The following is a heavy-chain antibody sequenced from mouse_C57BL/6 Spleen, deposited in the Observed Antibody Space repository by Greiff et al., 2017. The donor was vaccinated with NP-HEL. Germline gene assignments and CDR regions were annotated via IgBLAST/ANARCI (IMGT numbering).Heavy chain of an antibody. D-gene: IGHD6-1*01. J-gene: IGHJ4*01. Sequence: QVQLQQPGAELVKPGASVKLSCKASGYTFTSYWMHWVKQRPGQGLEWIGMIHPNRGSTNYNEKFKSKATLTVNKSSSTAYMQLSSLTSEDSAVYYCARSQWYYAMDYWGQGTSVTVSS. CDR1: GYTFTSYW. CDR2: IHPNRGST. V-gene: IGHV1-64*01. CDR3: ARSQWYYAMDY.